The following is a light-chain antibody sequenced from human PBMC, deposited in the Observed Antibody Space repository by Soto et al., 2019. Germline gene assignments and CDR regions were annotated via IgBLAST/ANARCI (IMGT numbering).Light chain of an antibody. CDR2: DAS. J-gene: IGKJ5*01. Sequence: EIGLTQSPGTLSLSPRERAHPSCRASQSVSRSHLAWFQQKPGQAPRLLIYDASNRATGIPARFSGSGSGTDFTLTISSLEPEDFAVYYCQQYATSPITFGQGTRLEIK. CDR3: QQYATSPIT. CDR1: QSVSRSH. V-gene: IGKV3-20*01.